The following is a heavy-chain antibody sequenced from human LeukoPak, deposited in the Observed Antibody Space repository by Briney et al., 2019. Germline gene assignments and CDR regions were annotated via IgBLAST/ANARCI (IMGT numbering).Heavy chain of an antibody. Sequence: SETLSFTCTVSGGSISSGDYYWSCIRQPPGKGLEWIGYIYYSGSTYYNPSLKSRVTISVDTSKNQFSLKLSSVTAADTAVYYCARGPGPHFDYWGQGTLVTVSS. CDR3: ARGPGPHFDY. J-gene: IGHJ4*02. D-gene: IGHD1-14*01. CDR2: IYYSGST. CDR1: GGSISSGDYY. V-gene: IGHV4-30-4*01.